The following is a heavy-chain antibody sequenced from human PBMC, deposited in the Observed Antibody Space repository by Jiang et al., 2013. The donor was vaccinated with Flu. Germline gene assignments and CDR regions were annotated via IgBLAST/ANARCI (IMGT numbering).Heavy chain of an antibody. CDR3: ARRDYWISMDV. V-gene: IGHV5-51*01. J-gene: IGHJ6*02. CDR2: SIRVTLIP. Sequence: PGKGLEWMGASSIRVTLIPDTARPFKGQVTMSADKSISTAYLQWSSLKAPDTAIYYCARRDYWISMDVWGQGTAVTVSS. D-gene: IGHD1-1*01.